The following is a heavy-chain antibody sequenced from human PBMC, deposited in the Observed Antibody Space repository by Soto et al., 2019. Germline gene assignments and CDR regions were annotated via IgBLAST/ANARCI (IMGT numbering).Heavy chain of an antibody. V-gene: IGHV4-59*01. Sequence: QVQLRESGPGLVKPSETLSLTCTVSGGSISSYYWSWIRQPPGKGLEWIGYIYYSGSTNYNPSLKSRVTISVDTSKNQFSLKLSSVTAADTAVYYCARDPGGYYYGMYVWGQGTTVTVSS. CDR2: IYYSGST. J-gene: IGHJ6*02. CDR1: GGSISSYY. D-gene: IGHD1-26*01. CDR3: ARDPGGYYYGMYV.